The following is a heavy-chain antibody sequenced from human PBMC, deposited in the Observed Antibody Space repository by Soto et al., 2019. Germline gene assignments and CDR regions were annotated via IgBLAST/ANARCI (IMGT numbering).Heavy chain of an antibody. CDR1: GGTFSSYA. V-gene: IGHV1-69*13. CDR2: IIPIFGTA. D-gene: IGHD5-18*01. Sequence: ASVKVSCKASGGTFSSYAISWVRQAPGQGLEWMGGIIPIFGTANYAQKFQGRVTITADESTSTAYMELSSLRSEDTAVYYCARDTANYYYYGMDVWGQGTTVTVSS. J-gene: IGHJ6*02. CDR3: ARDTANYYYYGMDV.